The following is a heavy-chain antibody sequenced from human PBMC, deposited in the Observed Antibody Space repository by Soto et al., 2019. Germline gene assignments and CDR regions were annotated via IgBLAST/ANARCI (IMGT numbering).Heavy chain of an antibody. D-gene: IGHD6-13*01. CDR2: IYYSGST. Sequence: QVQLQESGPGLVKPSQTLSLTCTVSGGSISSGGYYWSWIRQHPGKGLEWIGYIYYSGSTYYNPSLKSRVTISVDTSKNQFSLKLISVTAADTAVYYCARDSEGIAAADNAFDIWGQGTMVTVSS. CDR1: GGSISSGGYY. V-gene: IGHV4-31*03. CDR3: ARDSEGIAAADNAFDI. J-gene: IGHJ3*02.